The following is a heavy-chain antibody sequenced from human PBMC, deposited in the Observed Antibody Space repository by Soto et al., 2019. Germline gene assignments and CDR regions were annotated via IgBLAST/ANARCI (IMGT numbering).Heavy chain of an antibody. J-gene: IGHJ4*02. V-gene: IGHV3-11*01. Sequence: GGSLRISCAAPEFTFSDYYMSWIGQSPGKGLEWVSYISSSGNTIYYADSVKGRFTISRDNAKNSLYLQMNSLRAEDTAVYYCASTHDFVWGSYRSFDFWGQGTLVTVSS. CDR3: ASTHDFVWGSYRSFDF. CDR2: ISSSGNTI. D-gene: IGHD3-16*02. CDR1: EFTFSDYY.